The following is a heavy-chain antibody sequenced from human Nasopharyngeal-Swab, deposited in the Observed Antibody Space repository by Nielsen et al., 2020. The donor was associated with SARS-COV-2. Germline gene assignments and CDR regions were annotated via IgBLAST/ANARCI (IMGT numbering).Heavy chain of an antibody. V-gene: IGHV3-30*18. Sequence: WIRQPQGKGLEWVAVISYDGSNKYYADSVKGRFTISRDNSKNTLYLQMNSLRAEDTAVYYCAKDKKARGDSSSWTTDYWGQGTLVTVSS. CDR3: AKDKKARGDSSSWTTDY. CDR2: ISYDGSNK. D-gene: IGHD6-13*01. J-gene: IGHJ4*02.